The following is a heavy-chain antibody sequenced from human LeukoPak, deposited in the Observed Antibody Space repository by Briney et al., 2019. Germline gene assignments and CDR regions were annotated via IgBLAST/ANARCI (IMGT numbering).Heavy chain of an antibody. Sequence: SETLSLTCTVSGGSISSYYWSWIRQPAGKGLEWIGRIYTSGSTNYNPSLKSRVTMSVDTSKNQFSLKLSSVTAADTAVYYCARDSSGWSNDAFDIWGQGTMVTVSS. CDR2: IYTSGST. D-gene: IGHD6-19*01. CDR3: ARDSSGWSNDAFDI. CDR1: GGSISSYY. V-gene: IGHV4-4*07. J-gene: IGHJ3*02.